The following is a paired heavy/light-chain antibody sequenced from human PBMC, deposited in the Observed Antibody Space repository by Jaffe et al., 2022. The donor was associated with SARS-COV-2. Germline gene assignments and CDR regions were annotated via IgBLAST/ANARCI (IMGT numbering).Heavy chain of an antibody. V-gene: IGHV1-8*01. CDR2: MNPNSGNT. J-gene: IGHJ6*02. D-gene: IGHD3-10*01. Sequence: QVQLVQSGAEVKKPGASVKVSCKASGYTFTSYDINWVRQATGQGLEWMGWMNPNSGNTGYAQKFQGRVTMTRNTSISTAYMELSSLRSEDTAVYYCARGSDYYGSGSYYFPIHPLIYGMDVWGQGTTVTVSS. CDR3: ARGSDYYGSGSYYFPIHPLIYGMDV. CDR1: GYTFTSYD.
Light chain of an antibody. CDR1: SSNIGAGYD. J-gene: IGLJ3*02. V-gene: IGLV1-40*01. CDR2: GNS. Sequence: QSVLTQPPSVSGAPGQRVTISCTGSSSNIGAGYDVHWYQQLPGTAPKLLIYGNSNRPSGVPDRFSGSKSGTSASLAITGLQAEDEADYYCQSYDSSLSGRRVFGGGTKLTVL. CDR3: QSYDSSLSGRRV.